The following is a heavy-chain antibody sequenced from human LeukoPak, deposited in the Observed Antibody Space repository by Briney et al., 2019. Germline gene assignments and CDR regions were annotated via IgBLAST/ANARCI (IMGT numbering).Heavy chain of an antibody. Sequence: GGSLRLSCAASGFNVSSNYMSWVRQAPGKGLEWVSVLYGAGSTYYADSVKGRFTISRHDSHNTLFLRMNSLRAEDTAVYYCARGGTPGFSTGRIDFWGQGTWVTVSS. V-gene: IGHV3-53*04. CDR3: ARGGTPGFSTGRIDF. CDR2: LYGAGST. J-gene: IGHJ4*02. CDR1: GFNVSSNY. D-gene: IGHD6-19*01.